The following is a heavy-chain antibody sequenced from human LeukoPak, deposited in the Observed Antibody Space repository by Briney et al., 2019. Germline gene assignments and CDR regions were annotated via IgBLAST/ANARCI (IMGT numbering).Heavy chain of an antibody. V-gene: IGHV3-48*03. D-gene: IGHD6-13*01. Sequence: GGSLRLSCAASGFTFSSYEVNWVRQAPGKGLEWVSYISTSGSTIYYADSVKGRFTISRDNAKNSLYLQTNSLRAEDTAVYYCVISAAGLIDYWGQGTLVTVSS. CDR2: ISTSGSTI. CDR1: GFTFSSYE. CDR3: VISAAGLIDY. J-gene: IGHJ4*02.